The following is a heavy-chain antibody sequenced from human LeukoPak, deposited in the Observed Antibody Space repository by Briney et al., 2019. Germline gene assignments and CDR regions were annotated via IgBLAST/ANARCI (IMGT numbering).Heavy chain of an antibody. J-gene: IGHJ5*02. Sequence: ASVKASGKPFGYTFTRYLMHSVRQAPGQGLEWMGIINPSGGSTTYAQKFQGRVTITKDESTRTVYLELTSLTADDTAVRYCAGDVHGEYGSGWFDPWGRGTLVSVCS. CDR2: INPSGGST. D-gene: IGHD4-17*01. CDR1: GYTFTRYL. V-gene: IGHV1-46*03. CDR3: AGDVHGEYGSGWFDP.